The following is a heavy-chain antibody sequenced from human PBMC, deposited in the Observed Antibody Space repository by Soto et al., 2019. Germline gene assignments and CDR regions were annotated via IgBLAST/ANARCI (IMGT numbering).Heavy chain of an antibody. CDR2: IIPIFGTA. D-gene: IGHD3-22*01. J-gene: IGHJ4*02. Sequence: SVKVSCKASGGTFSSYAISWVRQAPGQGLEWMGGIIPIFGTANYTQKFQGRVTITADKSTSTAYMELSSLRSEDTAVYYCARLPTYYYDSNDYWGQGTLVTVSS. CDR1: GGTFSSYA. CDR3: ARLPTYYYDSNDY. V-gene: IGHV1-69*06.